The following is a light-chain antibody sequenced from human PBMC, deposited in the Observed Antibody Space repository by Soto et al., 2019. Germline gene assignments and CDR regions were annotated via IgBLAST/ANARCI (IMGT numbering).Light chain of an antibody. J-gene: IGKJ2*01. CDR2: GAS. V-gene: IGKV3-20*01. CDR1: QSVSSSY. Sequence: LSPGERATLSCRASQSVSSSYLAWYQQKPGQAPRLLIYGASSRATGIPDRFSGSGSGTDFTLTISRLEPEDFAVYYSQQYGSSPQTFGQRSTVDIK. CDR3: QQYGSSPQT.